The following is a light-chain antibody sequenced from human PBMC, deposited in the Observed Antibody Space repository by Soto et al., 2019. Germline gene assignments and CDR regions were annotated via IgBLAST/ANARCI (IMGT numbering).Light chain of an antibody. Sequence: DIQMTQSPSTLSASVGDRVTITCRASQSIGSWLAWYQQKPGKAPKLLLYKASSFESGVPSRFGGSGSGTEFILTISSLQPDDFATYYCQQYNTYSSFGQGTKVEIK. V-gene: IGKV1-5*03. CDR3: QQYNTYSS. CDR2: KAS. J-gene: IGKJ1*01. CDR1: QSIGSW.